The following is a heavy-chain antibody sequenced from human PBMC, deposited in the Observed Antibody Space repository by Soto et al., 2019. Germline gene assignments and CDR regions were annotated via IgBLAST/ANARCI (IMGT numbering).Heavy chain of an antibody. CDR1: GGTFSSLA. J-gene: IGHJ6*02. Sequence: QVQLVQSGAEVKRPGSSVRVSCKASGGTFSSLAINWVRQAPGQGLEWMGGIIPFFKAIHYAQKFQGRVTITADDSTSTAYMELSSLRSEDTAVYYCARDVPRNYYDGTYYYYAMDVWGQGTTVTVSS. D-gene: IGHD3-16*01. V-gene: IGHV1-69*01. CDR3: ARDVPRNYYDGTYYYYAMDV. CDR2: IIPFFKAI.